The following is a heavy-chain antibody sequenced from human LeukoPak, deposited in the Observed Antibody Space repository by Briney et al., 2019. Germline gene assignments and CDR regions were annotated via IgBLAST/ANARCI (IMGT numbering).Heavy chain of an antibody. CDR1: GFTFSSYA. CDR2: ISYDGSNK. V-gene: IGHV3-30*04. J-gene: IGHJ4*02. Sequence: GRSLRLSCAASGFTFSSYAMHWVRQAPGKWLEWVAVISYDGSNKHYADSVKGRFTISRGNSKNTLYLQMNSLRVEDTAVYYCVRVRDVLRFLEWLGFDYWGQGTLVTVSS. D-gene: IGHD3-3*01. CDR3: VRVRDVLRFLEWLGFDY.